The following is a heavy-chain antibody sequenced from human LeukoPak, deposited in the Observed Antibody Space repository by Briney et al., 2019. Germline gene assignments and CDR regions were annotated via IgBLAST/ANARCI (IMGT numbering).Heavy chain of an antibody. D-gene: IGHD3-3*01. CDR1: GYTFTSYG. CDR3: ARTTTILGVVYYFDS. V-gene: IGHV1-18*01. Sequence: GASVKVSCKASGYTFTSYGISWVRQAPGQGLEWMGWISAYNGNINYAQKLQGRVTMTTDTSTSTAYMELRSLRSDDTAVYYCARTTTILGVVYYFDSWGQGTLVTVSS. CDR2: ISAYNGNI. J-gene: IGHJ4*02.